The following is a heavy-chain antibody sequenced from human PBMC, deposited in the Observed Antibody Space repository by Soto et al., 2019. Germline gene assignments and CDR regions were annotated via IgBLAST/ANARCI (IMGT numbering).Heavy chain of an antibody. CDR1: GYTFTSYD. CDR3: ARERSAAGTGWFDP. V-gene: IGHV1-8*01. CDR2: MNPNSGNT. D-gene: IGHD6-13*01. Sequence: QVQLVQSGAEVKKPGASVKVSCKASGYTFTSYDINWVRQATGQGLEWMGCMNPNSGNTGYAQKFQGRVTMTRNTSISTAYMEVSSLRSEDTAVYYCARERSAAGTGWFDPWGQGTLVTVSS. J-gene: IGHJ5*02.